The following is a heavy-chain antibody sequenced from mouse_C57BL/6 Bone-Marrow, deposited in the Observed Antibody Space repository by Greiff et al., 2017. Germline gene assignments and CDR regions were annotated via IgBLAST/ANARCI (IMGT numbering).Heavy chain of an antibody. J-gene: IGHJ2*01. V-gene: IGHV1-4*01. CDR3: ARGGSFDY. D-gene: IGHD1-1*01. Sequence: QVQLQQSGAELARPGASVKMSCKASGYTFTSYTLHWVKQRPGQGLEWIGYINPSSGYTKYNQKFKDKATLTADKASSTAYMQLSSLTSEDSAVYYCARGGSFDYWGQGTTLTVSS. CDR2: INPSSGYT. CDR1: GYTFTSYT.